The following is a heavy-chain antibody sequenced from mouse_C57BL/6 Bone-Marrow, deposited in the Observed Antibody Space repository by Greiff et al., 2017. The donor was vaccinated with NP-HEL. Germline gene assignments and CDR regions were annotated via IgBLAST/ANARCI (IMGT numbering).Heavy chain of an antibody. Sequence: QVQLQQSGAELARPGASVKMSCKASGYTFTSYTMHWVKQRPGQGLEWIGYINPSSGYTKYNQKFKDKATLTADKSSSTAYLQLSSLTSEDSAVYYCARGKGDGGWYFDVWGTGTTVTVSS. J-gene: IGHJ1*03. CDR3: ARGKGDGGWYFDV. CDR2: INPSSGYT. D-gene: IGHD1-1*01. V-gene: IGHV1-4*01. CDR1: GYTFTSYT.